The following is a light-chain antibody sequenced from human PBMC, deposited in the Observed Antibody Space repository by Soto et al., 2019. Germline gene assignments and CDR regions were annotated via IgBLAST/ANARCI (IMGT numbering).Light chain of an antibody. V-gene: IGLV2-11*01. J-gene: IGLJ2*01. CDR3: CSYAGSYNSV. CDR2: DVS. Sequence: QSALTQPRSVSGSPGQSVTISCTGTSSDVGTYNYVSWYQQHPGQAPKLMIYDVSQRPSGVPDRFSGSKSGNTASLTISGLQDEDESDYYCCSYAGSYNSVFGGGTKLTVL. CDR1: SSDVGTYNY.